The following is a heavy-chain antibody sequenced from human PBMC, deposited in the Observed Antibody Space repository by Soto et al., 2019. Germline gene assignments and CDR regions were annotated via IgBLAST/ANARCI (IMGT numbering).Heavy chain of an antibody. V-gene: IGHV1-18*01. CDR2: ISAYNGNT. D-gene: IGHD2-8*01. J-gene: IGHJ6*02. CDR3: ARDPPPIDIVLMGPIYYGMDV. CDR1: GYTFTSYG. Sequence: PGESLKISCKASGYTFTSYGISWVRQAPGQGLEWMGWISAYNGNTNYAQKLQGRVTMTTDTSTSTAYMELRSLRSDDTAVYYCARDPPPIDIVLMGPIYYGMDVCGQGTTVTVS.